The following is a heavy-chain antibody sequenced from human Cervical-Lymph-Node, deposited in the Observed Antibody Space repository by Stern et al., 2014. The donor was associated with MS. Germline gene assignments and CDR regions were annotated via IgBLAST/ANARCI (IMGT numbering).Heavy chain of an antibody. D-gene: IGHD1-26*01. CDR2: ISPKTGSA. CDR1: GYTFTAYF. V-gene: IGHV1-2*02. Sequence: VQLLESGAEVERPGASVKVSCKASGYTFTAYFLHWVRQAPGQGLEWMGWISPKTGSATYAQKFQDRVTMTRDTSINTGYMEVSSLRSGDTAVYYCARDRGSYSDYWGQGTLVAVSS. J-gene: IGHJ4*02. CDR3: ARDRGSYSDY.